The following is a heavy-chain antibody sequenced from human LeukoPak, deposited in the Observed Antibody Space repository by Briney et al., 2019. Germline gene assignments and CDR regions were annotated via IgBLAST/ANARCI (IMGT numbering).Heavy chain of an antibody. CDR3: ARIVFTYYYDSSGYYYFDY. CDR2: ISSSGSTI. Sequence: PGGSLRLSCTDSGFTFSSYALAWVRQAPGKGLEWVSYISSSGSTIYYADSVKGRFAISRDNAKNSLYLQMNSLRAEDTAVYYCARIVFTYYYDSSGYYYFDYWGQGTLVTVSS. V-gene: IGHV3-11*01. J-gene: IGHJ4*02. CDR1: GFTFSSYA. D-gene: IGHD3-22*01.